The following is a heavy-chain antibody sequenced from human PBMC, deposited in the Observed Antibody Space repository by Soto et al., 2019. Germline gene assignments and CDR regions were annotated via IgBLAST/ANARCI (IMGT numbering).Heavy chain of an antibody. J-gene: IGHJ6*02. Sequence: LRLSCAASGFTFSSYGMHWVRQAPGKGLEWVAVISYDGSNKYYADSVKGRFTISRDNSKNTLYLQMNSLRAEDTAVYYCAILGEYSSSSGLWYYYYGMDVWGQGTTVTVSS. V-gene: IGHV3-30*03. D-gene: IGHD6-6*01. CDR3: AILGEYSSSSGLWYYYYGMDV. CDR1: GFTFSSYG. CDR2: ISYDGSNK.